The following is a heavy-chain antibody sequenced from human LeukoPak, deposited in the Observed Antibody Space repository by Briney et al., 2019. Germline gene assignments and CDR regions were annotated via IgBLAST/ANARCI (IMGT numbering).Heavy chain of an antibody. Sequence: SETLSLTCTVSGGSISITSYYWGWIRQPPGKGLEWIGSMYSSGSTYYNPSLKSRVTISVDTSKNQFSLKLSSVTAADTAMYYCARGTLYRGWSYYLDFWGQGSQVTVSS. CDR3: ARGTLYRGWSYYLDF. CDR1: GGSISITSYY. V-gene: IGHV4-39*07. D-gene: IGHD5-12*01. CDR2: MYSSGST. J-gene: IGHJ4*02.